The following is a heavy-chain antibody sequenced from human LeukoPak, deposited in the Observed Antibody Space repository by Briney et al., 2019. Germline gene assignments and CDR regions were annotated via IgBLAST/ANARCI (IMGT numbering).Heavy chain of an antibody. CDR1: GGSLSSYY. D-gene: IGHD4-17*01. J-gene: IGHJ4*02. V-gene: IGHV4-59*01. Sequence: SETLSLTCTVSGGSLSSYYWTWIRQPPGKGLEWIGYIYYTGSTSYDPSLKSRVTISVQTSKNQFSLKLSSVTAADTAVYYCARGLNRNDYGDYGYWGQGTLVTVSS. CDR2: IYYTGST. CDR3: ARGLNRNDYGDYGY.